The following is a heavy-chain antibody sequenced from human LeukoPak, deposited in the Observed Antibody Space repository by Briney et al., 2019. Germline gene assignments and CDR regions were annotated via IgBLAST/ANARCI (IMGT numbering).Heavy chain of an antibody. CDR3: ARGDSYYDSSDFDY. CDR1: GFTFSSYA. J-gene: IGHJ4*02. Sequence: SGGSLRLSCAASGFTFSSYAMSWVRQAPGKGLEWVSGINDGGGSTYYADSVKGRFTISRDNSKNTLYLQMNSLRAEDTAVYYCARGDSYYDSSDFDYWGQGTLVTVSS. CDR2: INDGGGST. D-gene: IGHD3-22*01. V-gene: IGHV3-23*01.